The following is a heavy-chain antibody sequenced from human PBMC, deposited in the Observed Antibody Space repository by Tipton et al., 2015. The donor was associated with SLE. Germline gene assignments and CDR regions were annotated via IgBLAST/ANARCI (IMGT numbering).Heavy chain of an antibody. Sequence: TLSLTCIVSGGSISSSSYYWGWIRQPPGKGLEWIGSVYYSGSTNYNPSLKSRVTISVDTSKNQFSLNLSSVTAADTAVYYCARVVEQWLRAMDVWGKGTTVTVSS. V-gene: IGHV4-39*07. CDR1: GGSISSSSYY. J-gene: IGHJ6*04. CDR2: VYYSGST. D-gene: IGHD6-19*01. CDR3: ARVVEQWLRAMDV.